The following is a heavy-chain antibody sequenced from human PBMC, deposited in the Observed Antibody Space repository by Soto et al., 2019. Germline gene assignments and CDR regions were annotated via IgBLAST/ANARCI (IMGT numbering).Heavy chain of an antibody. CDR3: AKKAEKHFDWMFYADS. Sequence: GGSLRLSCATSGIIFRNYAMGWVRQAPGKGLEWVSAISGSGDSTYYADYVKGRFTISRDNSKNTLYLQMNSLRVEDTAIFYCAKKAEKHFDWMFYADSWGQGTLVTVSS. V-gene: IGHV3-23*01. CDR1: GIIFRNYA. J-gene: IGHJ4*02. CDR2: ISGSGDST. D-gene: IGHD3-9*01.